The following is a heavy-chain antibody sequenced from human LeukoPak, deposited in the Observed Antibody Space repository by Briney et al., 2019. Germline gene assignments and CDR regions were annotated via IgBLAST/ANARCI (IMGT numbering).Heavy chain of an antibody. V-gene: IGHV4-31*03. Sequence: SSQTLSLTCTVSGGSINSGGPFWSWIRQHPEKGLEWIVYIYHSGSTYYNPSLKSRVTISVDTSKNQFSLQLSSVTAADTAVYYCARDPTTVTTFYAFDIWGQGTMVTVSS. J-gene: IGHJ3*02. CDR3: ARDPTTVTTFYAFDI. D-gene: IGHD4-17*01. CDR2: IYHSGST. CDR1: GGSINSGGPF.